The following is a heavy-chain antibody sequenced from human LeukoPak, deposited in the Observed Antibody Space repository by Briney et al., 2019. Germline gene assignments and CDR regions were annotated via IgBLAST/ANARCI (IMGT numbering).Heavy chain of an antibody. CDR1: GGSITTSTYY. CDR2: IHYSGST. CDR3: SRLYGYLWGNYRFKAFDI. J-gene: IGHJ3*02. D-gene: IGHD3-16*02. Sequence: PSETLSLTCTVPGGSITTSTYYWGWIRQPPGKGLEWIVNIHYSGSTYHNPSLKSRVTISVDTSKNQFSLNLSSVTAADTAVYYCSRLYGYLWGNYRFKAFDIWGQGTMVFVSS. V-gene: IGHV4-39*01.